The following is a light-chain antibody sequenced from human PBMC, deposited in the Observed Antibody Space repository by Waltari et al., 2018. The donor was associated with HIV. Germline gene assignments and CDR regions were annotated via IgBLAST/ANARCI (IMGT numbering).Light chain of an antibody. Sequence: QSVLAQPPSASGTPGQRVTIPCSGSSSNIARNTVNWYQHLPGTAPKLLIYANDQRPSGVPDRFSGSKSDTSASLAISGLQSEDEADFYCAAWDDSLNEWLFGGGTKLTVL. CDR1: SSNIARNT. J-gene: IGLJ3*02. CDR2: AND. CDR3: AAWDDSLNEWL. V-gene: IGLV1-44*01.